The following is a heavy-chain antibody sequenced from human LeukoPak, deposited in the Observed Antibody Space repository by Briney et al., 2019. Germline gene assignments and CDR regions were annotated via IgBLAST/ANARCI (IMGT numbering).Heavy chain of an antibody. Sequence: PSETLSLTCTVSGGSISSYYWSWIRRPPGKGLEWIGHIYYSGSTNYNPSLKSRVTISVDTSKNQFSLKLSSVTAADTAVYYCAAKEGGYSSSWYRDYWGQGTLVTVSS. CDR3: AAKEGGYSSSWYRDY. J-gene: IGHJ4*02. CDR2: IYYSGST. V-gene: IGHV4-59*01. CDR1: GGSISSYY. D-gene: IGHD6-13*01.